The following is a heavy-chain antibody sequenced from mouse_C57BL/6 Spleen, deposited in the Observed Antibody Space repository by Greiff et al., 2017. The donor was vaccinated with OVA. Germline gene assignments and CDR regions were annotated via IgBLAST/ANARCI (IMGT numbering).Heavy chain of an antibody. V-gene: IGHV1-82*01. CDR1: GYAFSSSW. D-gene: IGHD1-1*01. J-gene: IGHJ4*01. CDR2: IYPGDGDT. CDR3: AREDYYGSSYDAMDY. Sequence: VKLQESGPELVKPGASVKISCKASGYAFSSSWMNWVKQRPGKGLEWIGRIYPGDGDTNYNGKFKGKATLTADKSSSTAYMQLSSLTSEDSAVYFCAREDYYGSSYDAMDYWGQGTSVTVSS.